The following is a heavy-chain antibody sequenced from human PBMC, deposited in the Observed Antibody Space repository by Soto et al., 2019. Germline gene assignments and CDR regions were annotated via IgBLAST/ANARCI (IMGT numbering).Heavy chain of an antibody. CDR3: AKFSYYYDSSGYYKAPPDY. CDR2: MTSGGST. D-gene: IGHD3-22*01. J-gene: IGHJ4*02. V-gene: IGHV3-23*01. Sequence: GGSLRLSCAASGFTLSNYAMNWVRQAPGKGLEWVSSMTSGGSTYYADSVKGRFTISRDTSKNTLDLQMNSLRADDTAVYYCAKFSYYYDSSGYYKAPPDYWGQGTLVTVSS. CDR1: GFTLSNYA.